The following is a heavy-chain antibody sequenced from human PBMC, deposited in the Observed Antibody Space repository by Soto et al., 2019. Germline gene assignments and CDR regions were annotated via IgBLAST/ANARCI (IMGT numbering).Heavy chain of an antibody. J-gene: IGHJ4*02. D-gene: IGHD1-26*01. CDR3: AKDLRGELPLDY. Sequence: VGPLRLSCAASGFTFSSYGMHWVRQAPGKGLEWVAVISYDGSNKYYADSVKGRFTISRDNSKNTLYLQMNSLRAEDTAVYYCAKDLRGELPLDYWGQGTLVTVSS. CDR2: ISYDGSNK. CDR1: GFTFSSYG. V-gene: IGHV3-30*18.